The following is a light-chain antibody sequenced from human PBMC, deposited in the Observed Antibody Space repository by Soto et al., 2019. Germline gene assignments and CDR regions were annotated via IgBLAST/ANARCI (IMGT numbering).Light chain of an antibody. CDR2: RNN. CDR1: SSNIGSDY. CDR3: AAWDDSLSGYV. Sequence: QSVLTQPPSASGTPGQRVTISCSGSSSNIGSDYVYWYQQFPGTAPKLLIYRNNQRPSGVPDRFSGSKSGTSASLAISGLRSEDEADYYCAAWDDSLSGYVFRTGTKVTVL. J-gene: IGLJ1*01. V-gene: IGLV1-47*01.